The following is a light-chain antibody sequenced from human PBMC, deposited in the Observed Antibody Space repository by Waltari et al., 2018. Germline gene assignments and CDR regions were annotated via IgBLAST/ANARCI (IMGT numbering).Light chain of an antibody. Sequence: SYVLTQPPSVSVAPGKTARITCGGDDIGFKSVHWYQQEPGQAPVMVVYDDSDRPSGIAGRFFGSNAGNTATLTISRVEAGDEADYYCQVWDSSSDQVVFGGGTKLTVL. J-gene: IGLJ2*01. CDR1: DIGFKS. CDR3: QVWDSSSDQVV. V-gene: IGLV3-21*03. CDR2: DDS.